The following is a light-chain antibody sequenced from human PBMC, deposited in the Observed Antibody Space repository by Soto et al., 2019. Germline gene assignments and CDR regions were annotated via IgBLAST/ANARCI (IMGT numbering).Light chain of an antibody. CDR2: AAS. CDR3: QQSYRTTWT. V-gene: IGKV1-39*01. CDR1: QDISTY. Sequence: DIHMTQSTSSLSASVGDRVTITCRASQDISTYLNWYQQKPGKAPKLLIYAASSLQSGVPSRFSGSGSETDFTLTISSLQPEDFATYSCQQSYRTTWTFGQGTNVDIK. J-gene: IGKJ1*01.